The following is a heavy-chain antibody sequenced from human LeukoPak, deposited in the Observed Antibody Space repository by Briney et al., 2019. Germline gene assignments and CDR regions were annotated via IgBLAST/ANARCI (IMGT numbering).Heavy chain of an antibody. Sequence: GGTLRLSCAASGFTFSSYGMSWVRQAPGKGLEWVSAISGSGGSTYYADSVKGRFTISRDNSKNTLYLQMNSLRAEDTAVYYCVRCDSNDAAFDFWGQGTLVTVSS. CDR1: GFTFSSYG. CDR2: ISGSGGST. J-gene: IGHJ4*02. CDR3: VRCDSNDAAFDF. D-gene: IGHD1-1*01. V-gene: IGHV3-23*01.